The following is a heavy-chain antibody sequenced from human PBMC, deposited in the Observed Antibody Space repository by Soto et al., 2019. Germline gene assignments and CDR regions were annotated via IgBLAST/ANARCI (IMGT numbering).Heavy chain of an antibody. CDR3: AGRGTQGPIDS. CDR1: GYSISSSNW. J-gene: IGHJ4*02. CDR2: IYYSGTT. Sequence: QVQLQESGPGLVKPSDTLSLTCAVSGYSISSSNWWGWIRQPPGKGLEWIGYIYYSGTTYYNPSPKSQSPMAETTPRTKFSWNRPPVQAVATAVYYLAGRGTQGPIDSWGRGTLSPSPQ. V-gene: IGHV4-28*01. D-gene: IGHD1-1*01.